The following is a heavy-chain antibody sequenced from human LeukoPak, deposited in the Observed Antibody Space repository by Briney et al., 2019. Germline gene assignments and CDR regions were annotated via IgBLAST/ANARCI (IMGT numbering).Heavy chain of an antibody. CDR3: ARDYN. V-gene: IGHV3-23*01. J-gene: IGHJ4*02. Sequence: GGSLRLTCAASGFTFRSYGMTWVRQAPGKGLEWVSTISDSGGTTYYADSVKGRLSISRDNAKSSLYLQMNSLRAEDTAVYYCARDYNLGQGTLVTVSS. CDR1: GFTFRSYG. CDR2: ISDSGGTT.